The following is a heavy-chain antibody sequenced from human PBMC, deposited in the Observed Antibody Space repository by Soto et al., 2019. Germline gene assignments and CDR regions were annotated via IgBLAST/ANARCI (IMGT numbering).Heavy chain of an antibody. J-gene: IGHJ4*02. Sequence: SETLSLTCSVSGYSIDRGYYWGWIRQAPGKGLEWIGSISHRGATFYTPSVKSRATISLDTSNNQFSLRVTSVTVADTAIYYCARYEYDSYGPYYFDYWGQGTLVTVSS. D-gene: IGHD5-18*01. CDR2: ISHRGAT. CDR1: GYSIDRGYY. V-gene: IGHV4-38-2*02. CDR3: ARYEYDSYGPYYFDY.